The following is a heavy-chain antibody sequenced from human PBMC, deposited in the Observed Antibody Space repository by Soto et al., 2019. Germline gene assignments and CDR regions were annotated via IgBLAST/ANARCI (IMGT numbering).Heavy chain of an antibody. V-gene: IGHV3-23*01. J-gene: IGHJ6*02. CDR2: ISATSDAA. Sequence: GGSLRLSCAASGFPFSTSAMNWVRQAPGKGLEWVSIISATSDAAYYAESVKGRFTSSRDNSKNTLYLQMNSLRPEDTAMYYCGKYSGSYPVYNGMNVWGQGTTVTVSS. CDR3: GKYSGSYPVYNGMNV. CDR1: GFPFSTSA. D-gene: IGHD1-26*01.